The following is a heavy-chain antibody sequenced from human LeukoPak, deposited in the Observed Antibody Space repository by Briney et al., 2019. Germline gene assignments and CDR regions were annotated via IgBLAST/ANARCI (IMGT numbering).Heavy chain of an antibody. V-gene: IGHV3-74*01. CDR2: INSDARST. J-gene: IGHJ4*02. CDR1: GFTFSNYW. D-gene: IGHD5-12*01. Sequence: GGSLRLSCAASGFTFSNYWMHWVRHAPGKGLVWVSRINSDARSTSYADSVKGRFTISRDNGKNSVYLQMNSLRVEDTGVYYCARFARFSGGDWGQGTLVSVSS. CDR3: ARFARFSGGD.